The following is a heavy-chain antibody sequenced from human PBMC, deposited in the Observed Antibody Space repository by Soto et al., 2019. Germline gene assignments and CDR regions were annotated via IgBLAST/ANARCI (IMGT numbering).Heavy chain of an antibody. D-gene: IGHD2-2*02. V-gene: IGHV1-2*02. CDR2: INPNSGDT. Sequence: ASVKVSCKASGYTFTGYYMHWVRQAPGQGLEWMGWINPNSGDTNYAQKFQGRVTMTRDTSISTAYMELSRLRSDDTAVYYCARDLVKHEAHNLYVGIIDYWGQGTLVTVSS. J-gene: IGHJ4*02. CDR1: GYTFTGYY. CDR3: ARDLVKHEAHNLYVGIIDY.